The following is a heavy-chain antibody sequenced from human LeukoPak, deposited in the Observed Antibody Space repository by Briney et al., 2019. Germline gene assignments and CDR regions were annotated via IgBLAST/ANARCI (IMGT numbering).Heavy chain of an antibody. CDR3: ARKKRAFDY. Sequence: GGSLRLSCAASGFTFSDYYMSWIRQTPGKGLEWVSYISSSGSSIYYANSVKGRFTISRDNVKNSLYLQMNSLRAEDTAVYYCARKKRAFDYWGQGTLVTVSS. J-gene: IGHJ4*02. CDR2: ISSSGSSI. V-gene: IGHV3-11*01. CDR1: GFTFSDYY.